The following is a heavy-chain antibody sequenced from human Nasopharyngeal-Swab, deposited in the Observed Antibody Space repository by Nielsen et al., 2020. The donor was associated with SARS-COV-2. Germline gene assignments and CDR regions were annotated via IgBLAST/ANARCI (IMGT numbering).Heavy chain of an antibody. CDR2: ISSSGSTI. CDR1: GFTFSSYE. Sequence: GGSLRLSCAASGFTFSSYEMNWVRQAPGKGLEWVSYISSSGSTIYYADSVKGRFTISRENAKNSLYLQMNSLRAEDTAVYYCARGGGGGYGDYYYYGMDVWGQGTTVTVSS. D-gene: IGHD1-26*01. CDR3: ARGGGGGYGDYYYYGMDV. J-gene: IGHJ6*02. V-gene: IGHV3-48*03.